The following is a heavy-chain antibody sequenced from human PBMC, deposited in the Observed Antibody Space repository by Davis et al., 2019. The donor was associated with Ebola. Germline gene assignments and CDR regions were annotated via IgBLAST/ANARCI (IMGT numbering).Heavy chain of an antibody. CDR3: ARLGYCSGGSCVYYYYGMDV. CDR1: GGSISSSSYY. D-gene: IGHD2-15*01. J-gene: IGHJ6*02. V-gene: IGHV4-39*01. Sequence: GSLRLSCTVSGGSISSSSYYWGWIRQPPGKGLEWIGSIYYSGSTYYNPSLKSRVTISVDTSKNQFSLKLSSVTAADTAVYYCARLGYCSGGSCVYYYYGMDVWGQGTTVTVSS. CDR2: IYYSGST.